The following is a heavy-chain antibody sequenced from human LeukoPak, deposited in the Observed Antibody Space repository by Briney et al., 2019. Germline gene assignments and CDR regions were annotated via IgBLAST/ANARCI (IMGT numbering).Heavy chain of an antibody. D-gene: IGHD4-17*01. J-gene: IGHJ5*02. CDR3: ASLKEDDYGVNWFDP. V-gene: IGHV4-30-4*01. CDR2: IYYSGST. Sequence: SQTLSLTCTVSGGSIGSADYYWSWIRQPPGKGLEWIGYIYYSGSTNYNPSLKSRVTISVDTSKNQFSLKLSSVLAADTAVYYCASLKEDDYGVNWFDPWGQGTLVTVSS. CDR1: GGSIGSADYY.